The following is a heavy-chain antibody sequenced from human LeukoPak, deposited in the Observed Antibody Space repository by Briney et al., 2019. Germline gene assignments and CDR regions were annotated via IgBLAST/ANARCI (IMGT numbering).Heavy chain of an antibody. CDR2: ISGSGGST. J-gene: IGHJ4*02. Sequence: GGSLRLSCATSGFTFSSYAMSWVRQAPGKGLEWVSAISGSGGSTYYADSVKGRFTISRDNSKNTLYLQMNSLRAEDTAVYYCAKDSSGYLQWLDYWGQGTLVTVSS. V-gene: IGHV3-23*01. CDR3: AKDSSGYLQWLDY. D-gene: IGHD3-22*01. CDR1: GFTFSSYA.